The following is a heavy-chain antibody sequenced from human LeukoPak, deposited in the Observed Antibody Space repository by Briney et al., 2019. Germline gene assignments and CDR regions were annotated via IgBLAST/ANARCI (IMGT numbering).Heavy chain of an antibody. Sequence: GGSLRLSCAASGFTFSSYWMSWVRQAPGKGLEWVANIKQDGSEKYYVDSVKGRFAISRDDAKNSLYLQMNSLRAEDTAVYYCARSGTTGTTDFDYWGQGTLVTVSS. CDR3: ARSGTTGTTDFDY. D-gene: IGHD1-1*01. V-gene: IGHV3-7*01. CDR2: IKQDGSEK. J-gene: IGHJ4*02. CDR1: GFTFSSYW.